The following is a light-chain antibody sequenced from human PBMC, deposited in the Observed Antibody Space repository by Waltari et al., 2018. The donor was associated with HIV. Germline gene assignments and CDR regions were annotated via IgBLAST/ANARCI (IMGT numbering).Light chain of an antibody. J-gene: IGKJ4*01. CDR2: DAS. Sequence: DSVLTQSLAILSLPAGQTATCSCRDMPNIENRLAWYNFRRAQPPLLLIFDASRSASGGPDMFSGSGAGTNFTLNLSNLRPWDSALYYCEHRGAWPSFGGGTRVE. CDR3: EHRGAWPS. CDR1: PNIENR. V-gene: IGKV3D-20*02.